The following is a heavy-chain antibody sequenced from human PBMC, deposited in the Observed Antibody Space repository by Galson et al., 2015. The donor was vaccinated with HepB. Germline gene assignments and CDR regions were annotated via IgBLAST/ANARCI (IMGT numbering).Heavy chain of an antibody. CDR1: GFTFDDYA. D-gene: IGHD1-26*01. V-gene: IGHV3-9*01. J-gene: IGHJ3*02. Sequence: SLRLSCAASGFTFDDYAMHWVRQAPGKGLEWVSGISWNSGSIGYADSVKGRFTISRDNAKNSLYLQMNSLRAEDTALYYCAKDIQPPKWELRSDAFDIWGQGTMVTVSS. CDR3: AKDIQPPKWELRSDAFDI. CDR2: ISWNSGSI.